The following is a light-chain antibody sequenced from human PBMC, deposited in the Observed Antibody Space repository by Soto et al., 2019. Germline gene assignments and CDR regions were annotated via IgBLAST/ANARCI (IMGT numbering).Light chain of an antibody. CDR1: QSVSSS. J-gene: IGKJ4*01. Sequence: EIVLTQSPATLSLSPGERATLSCRASQSVSSSLAWYQQTPGQEPRLLFYDASTRATGVPVRFSGSGSGTDFTLPITPLEPEDFAVYFCHQHANWLFLISGGGTKVDIK. CDR3: HQHANWLFLI. V-gene: IGKV3-11*01. CDR2: DAS.